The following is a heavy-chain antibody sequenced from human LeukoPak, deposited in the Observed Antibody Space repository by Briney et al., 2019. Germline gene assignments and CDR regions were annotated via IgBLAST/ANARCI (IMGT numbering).Heavy chain of an antibody. CDR2: ICSGSSTI. D-gene: IGHD1-1*01. Sequence: GGSLRLSCAASGFIFSSNSMNWVRQAPGKGLEWVSYICSGSSTIYYADSVKGRFTISRDNAKRSLYLQMNNLRAEDTAVYYCATSGYNNIDYWGQGTVVAVSS. J-gene: IGHJ4*02. V-gene: IGHV3-48*04. CDR1: GFIFSSNS. CDR3: ATSGYNNIDY.